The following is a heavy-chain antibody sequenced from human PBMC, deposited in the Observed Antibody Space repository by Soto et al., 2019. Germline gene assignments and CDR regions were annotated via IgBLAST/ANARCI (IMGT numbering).Heavy chain of an antibody. CDR1: GDTFSNYA. CDR2: IIPVFGTA. J-gene: IGHJ4*02. D-gene: IGHD1-7*01. V-gene: IGHV1-69*01. Sequence: QVQLVQSGAEVTKPGSSVTVSCKASGDTFSNYAISWVRQSPGQGLEWMGGIIPVFGTANYPQKFRGRVTITADGSTRTAYMELSSLTSGDTAVYYCSAGYPALAVSTTPGAYWGQGTMITVSS. CDR3: SAGYPALAVSTTPGAY.